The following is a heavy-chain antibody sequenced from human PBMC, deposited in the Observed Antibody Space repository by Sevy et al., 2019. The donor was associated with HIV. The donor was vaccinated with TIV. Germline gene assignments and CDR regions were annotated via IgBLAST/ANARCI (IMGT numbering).Heavy chain of an antibody. J-gene: IGHJ6*02. CDR2: IWYDGSNK. V-gene: IGHV3-33*01. D-gene: IGHD3-10*01. CDR3: AREPTQGSYYYYGMDV. Sequence: GGSLRLSCAASGFTFSSYGMHWVRQAPGKGLEWVAVIWYDGSNKYYADSVKGRFTISRDNSKNTLYLQMNSLRAEDTAVYYCAREPTQGSYYYYGMDVWVQGTTVTVSS. CDR1: GFTFSSYG.